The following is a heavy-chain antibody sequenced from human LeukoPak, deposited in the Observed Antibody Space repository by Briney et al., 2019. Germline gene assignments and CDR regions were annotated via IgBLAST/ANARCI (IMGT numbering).Heavy chain of an antibody. CDR1: GFTFTNYN. V-gene: IGHV3-48*01. J-gene: IGHJ5*02. D-gene: IGHD4-17*01. Sequence: GGSLRLSCAASGFTFTNYNMNWVRQAPGKGLEWISYISGGSGTIYYADSVRGRFTVSRDNAKDSLWLQMDSLRVEDTAVYFCARLYGVWFDPWGPGTLVTASS. CDR2: ISGGSGTI. CDR3: ARLYGVWFDP.